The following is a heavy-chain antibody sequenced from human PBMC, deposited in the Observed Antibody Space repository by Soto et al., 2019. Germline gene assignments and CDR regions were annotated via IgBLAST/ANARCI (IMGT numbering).Heavy chain of an antibody. Sequence: QLQLQESGSGLVKPSQTLSLTCAVSGGSISSGGYSWSWIRQPPGKGLEWIGYTYHSGSTFYNPPLKSRVTVSVDRSKTQSSLTLSSVTAADTAVYYCARIPSPGGPGTLVTVSS. CDR3: ARIPSP. CDR2: TYHSGST. CDR1: GGSISSGGYS. D-gene: IGHD2-21*01. J-gene: IGHJ5*02. V-gene: IGHV4-30-2*01.